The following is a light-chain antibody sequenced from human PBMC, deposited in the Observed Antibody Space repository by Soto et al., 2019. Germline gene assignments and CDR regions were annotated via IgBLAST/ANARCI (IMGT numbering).Light chain of an antibody. V-gene: IGKV1-17*03. J-gene: IGKJ1*01. CDR1: QGISKY. CDR2: AAS. CDR3: LQHTACPWT. Sequence: DIQMTQSPSAKSASVGDRVTITCRASQGISKYLAWFQQKPGKVPKRLIYAASSLQSGVPARFSGSGSGTEFTLTISSLQPEDFGIYYCLQHTACPWTFGQGTKVEIK.